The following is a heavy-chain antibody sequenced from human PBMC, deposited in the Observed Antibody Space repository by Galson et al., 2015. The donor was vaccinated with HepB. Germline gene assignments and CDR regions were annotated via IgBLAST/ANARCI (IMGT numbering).Heavy chain of an antibody. Sequence: TLSLTCTVSGGSISSGDYYWSWIRQPPGKGLEWIGYIYYSGSTYYNPSLKSRVTISVDTSKNQFSLKLSSVTAADTAVYYCARVPDTAKASYYFDYWGQGTLVTVSS. CDR2: IYYSGST. J-gene: IGHJ4*02. CDR3: ARVPDTAKASYYFDY. V-gene: IGHV4-30-4*01. CDR1: GGSISSGDYY. D-gene: IGHD5-18*01.